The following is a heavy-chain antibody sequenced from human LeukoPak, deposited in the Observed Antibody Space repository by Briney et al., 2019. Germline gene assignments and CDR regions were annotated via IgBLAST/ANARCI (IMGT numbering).Heavy chain of an antibody. CDR1: GFTFSSYW. V-gene: IGHV3-7*01. CDR2: IKQDGSEK. CDR3: ARLLDSVRYFDY. D-gene: IGHD3-10*01. Sequence: GGSLRLPCAASGFTFSSYWMSWVRQAPGKGLEWVANIKQDGSEKYYVDSVKGRFTIFRDNAKNSLYLQMNSLRAEDTAVYYCARLLDSVRYFDYWGQGTLVTVSS. J-gene: IGHJ4*02.